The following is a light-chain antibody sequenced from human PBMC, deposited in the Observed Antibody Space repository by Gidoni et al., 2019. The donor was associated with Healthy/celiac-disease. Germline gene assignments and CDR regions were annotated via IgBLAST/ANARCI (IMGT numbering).Light chain of an antibody. CDR3: QQSYSTPRT. CDR1: QSISSY. CDR2: AAS. Sequence: DIHMTPSSSSLSASVGDRVSITCLASQSISSYLNWYQQKPGKDPKLLIYAASSLQSGVPSRFSGSGSGTDFTLTISSLQPEDFATYYCQQSYSTPRTFXQXTKVEIK. J-gene: IGKJ1*01. V-gene: IGKV1-39*01.